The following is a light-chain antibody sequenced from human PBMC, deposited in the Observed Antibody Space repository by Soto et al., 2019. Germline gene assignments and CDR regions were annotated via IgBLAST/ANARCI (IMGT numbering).Light chain of an antibody. Sequence: QSVLTQPPSASGTPGQRVTIPCSGSSSNIGSNTVNWYQQLPGTAPKLLIYSNNQRPSGVPDRFSGSKSGTSASLAISGLQPEDEADYYCAAWDDSLNGLVFGGGTKVTVL. CDR2: SNN. CDR3: AAWDDSLNGLV. CDR1: SSNIGSNT. J-gene: IGLJ2*01. V-gene: IGLV1-44*01.